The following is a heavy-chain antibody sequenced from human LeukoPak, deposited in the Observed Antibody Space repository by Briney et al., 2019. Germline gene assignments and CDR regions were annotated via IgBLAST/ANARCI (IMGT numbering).Heavy chain of an antibody. CDR3: AKVRGRVVAPDFGYYFDY. V-gene: IGHV3-23*01. D-gene: IGHD2-15*01. J-gene: IGHJ4*02. Sequence: GGSLRLSCAASGFTFSTYAMSWVRQAPGKGLEGVSAISDSGGVTSYADSVRGRFTISRDNSRNTLYLQMNSLRADDTAIYYCAKVRGRVVAPDFGYYFDYWSQGTLVTVSS. CDR2: ISDSGGVT. CDR1: GFTFSTYA.